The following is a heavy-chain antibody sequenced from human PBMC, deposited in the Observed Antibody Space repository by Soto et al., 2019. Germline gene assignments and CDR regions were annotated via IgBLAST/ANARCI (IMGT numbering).Heavy chain of an antibody. CDR1: GFTFSSYS. CDR3: ARGGWELPAFDY. D-gene: IGHD1-26*01. J-gene: IGHJ4*02. Sequence: EVQLVESGGGLVKPGGSLRLSCAASGFTFSSYSMNWVRQAPGKGLEWVSSISSSSSYIYYADSVKGRFTISRDNAKNSLYLQMNSLRAEDTAVYYCARGGWELPAFDYWGRGTLVTVSS. CDR2: ISSSSSYI. V-gene: IGHV3-21*01.